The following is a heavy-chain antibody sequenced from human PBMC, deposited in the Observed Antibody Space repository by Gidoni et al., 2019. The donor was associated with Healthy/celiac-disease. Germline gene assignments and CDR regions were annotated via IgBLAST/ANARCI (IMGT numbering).Heavy chain of an antibody. CDR1: GYTFTSYG. CDR3: AKGGSSSSGVYYGMDV. V-gene: IGHV1-18*01. Sequence: QVQLVQSGAEVQKPGASVKVSCTASGYTFTSYGISWVRQAPGQGLEWMGWSSADNGNTNYAQKLQGRVTMTTDTSTSTAYMELRSLRSDDTAVYYCAKGGSSSSGVYYGMDVWGQGTTVTVSS. D-gene: IGHD6-6*01. CDR2: SSADNGNT. J-gene: IGHJ6*02.